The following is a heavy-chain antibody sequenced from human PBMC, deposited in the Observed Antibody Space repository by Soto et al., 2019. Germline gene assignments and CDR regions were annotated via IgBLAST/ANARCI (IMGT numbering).Heavy chain of an antibody. Sequence: QVQLVESGGGVVQPGGSLRLSCAASGFSFTSYGMQWVRQSPGEGLEWVATTANDGSAQYYADSVKGRFTISRDNSKNTLFLQMDSLRPEDTGVYYCAKSTGGSRWYPPDHWGQGTLVTVSS. J-gene: IGHJ4*02. V-gene: IGHV3-30*18. D-gene: IGHD6-13*01. CDR3: AKSTGGSRWYPPDH. CDR1: GFSFTSYG. CDR2: TANDGSAQ.